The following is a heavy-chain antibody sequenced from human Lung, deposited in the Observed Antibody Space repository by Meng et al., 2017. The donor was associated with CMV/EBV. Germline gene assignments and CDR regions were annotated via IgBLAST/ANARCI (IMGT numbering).Heavy chain of an antibody. Sequence: GGSXRLXXAASGFRFDDSAMHWVRQAPGKGLEWVSGISWNAGTTGYGDSVKGRFTISRDNAKNSLYLEMNSLRPEDTAIYYCARSYYDGSGHYGYFDYWGQGSXVTVSS. J-gene: IGHJ4*02. CDR1: GFRFDDSA. CDR3: ARSYYDGSGHYGYFDY. V-gene: IGHV3-9*01. CDR2: ISWNAGTT. D-gene: IGHD3-22*01.